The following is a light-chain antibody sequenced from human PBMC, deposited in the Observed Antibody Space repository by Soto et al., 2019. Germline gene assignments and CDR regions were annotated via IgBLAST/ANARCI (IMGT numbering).Light chain of an antibody. V-gene: IGLV2-8*01. CDR1: SSDVGGYKY. Sequence: QSALTQPPSASGSPGQSVTNSCTGTSSDVGGYKYVSWYQQHPGKAPKLMIYEVSKRPSGVPDRFSGSKSGNTASLTVSGLQAEDEADYYCSSYADRHNVLFGGGTKLTVL. J-gene: IGLJ2*01. CDR2: EVS. CDR3: SSYADRHNVL.